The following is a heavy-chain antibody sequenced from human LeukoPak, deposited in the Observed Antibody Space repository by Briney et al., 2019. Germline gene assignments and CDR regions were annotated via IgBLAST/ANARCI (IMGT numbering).Heavy chain of an antibody. V-gene: IGHV3-9*01. J-gene: IGHJ3*02. CDR1: GFTFDDYA. CDR2: ISWNSGSI. Sequence: PGRSLRLSCAASGFTFDDYAMLWVRQAPGKGLEWVSGISWNSGSIGYADSVKGRFTISRDNAKNSLYLQMNSLRAEDTALYYCAKEAAGRAFDIWGQGTMVTVSS. D-gene: IGHD6-19*01. CDR3: AKEAAGRAFDI.